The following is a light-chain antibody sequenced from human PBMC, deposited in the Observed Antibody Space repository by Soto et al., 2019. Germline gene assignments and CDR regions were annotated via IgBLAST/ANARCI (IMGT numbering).Light chain of an antibody. CDR1: QSVSSSY. J-gene: IGKJ4*01. V-gene: IGKV3-20*01. CDR2: DAS. CDR3: QQYGSSPLT. Sequence: EIVLTQSPGTLSLSPGERATLSCRASQSVSSSYLAWYQQKPGQAPRLLIYDASSRATGIPDRFSGGGSGTDFTLTISRLEPDDFAVYYCQQYGSSPLTFGGGTKMEI.